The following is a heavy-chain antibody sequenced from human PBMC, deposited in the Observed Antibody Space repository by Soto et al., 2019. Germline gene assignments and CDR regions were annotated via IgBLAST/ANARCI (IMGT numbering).Heavy chain of an antibody. J-gene: IGHJ5*02. Sequence: GGSLRLSCAASGFTFSSYGMNWVRQAPGKGLEWVSSISSSSSYIYYADSVKGRFTISRDNAKNSLYLQMNSLRAEDTAVYYCARDERLPIAAAGSLFDPWGQGTLVTVSS. CDR3: ARDERLPIAAAGSLFDP. V-gene: IGHV3-21*01. CDR1: GFTFSSYG. CDR2: ISSSSSYI. D-gene: IGHD6-13*01.